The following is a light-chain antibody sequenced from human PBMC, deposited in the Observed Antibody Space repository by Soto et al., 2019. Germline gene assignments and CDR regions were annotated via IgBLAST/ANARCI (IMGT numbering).Light chain of an antibody. CDR1: QSISRY. CDR3: QQSYTTPRT. Sequence: DIQMTQSPSSLSASVGDRVTITCRASQSISRYLNWYQQKPGKAPKFMIYAASSLQSGVPSRFSGGGAGTDFTLSISSMQPEDFATYYCQQSYTTPRTFVQGTKVEIK. V-gene: IGKV1-39*01. CDR2: AAS. J-gene: IGKJ1*01.